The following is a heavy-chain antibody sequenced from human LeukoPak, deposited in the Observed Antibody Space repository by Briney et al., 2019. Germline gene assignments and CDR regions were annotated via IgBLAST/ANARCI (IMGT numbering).Heavy chain of an antibody. D-gene: IGHD6-13*01. CDR1: GGSISSYY. CDR2: NYNGGST. V-gene: IGHV4-59*01. Sequence: SETLSLTCTVSGGSISSYYWSWIRQPPGKGLEWIGYNYNGGSTDYNPSLKSRVAISVDTSKNHFSLRLSSVTAADTAVYYCATYTSSRYYYGMDVWGQGTTVTVSS. CDR3: ATYTSSRYYYGMDV. J-gene: IGHJ6*02.